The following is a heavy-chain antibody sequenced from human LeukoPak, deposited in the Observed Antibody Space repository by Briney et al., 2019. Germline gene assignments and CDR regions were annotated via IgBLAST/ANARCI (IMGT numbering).Heavy chain of an antibody. CDR1: GFTFSSNA. V-gene: IGHV3-23*01. J-gene: IGHJ4*02. CDR3: ARRGDASSGWGDHDY. CDR2: IGGSGDKT. D-gene: IGHD6-19*01. Sequence: GGSLRLSCAASGFTFSSNAMSWVRQAPGKGLEWVSTIGGSGDKTFYADSVKGRFTISRDNSKNTLHLQMSSLRGEDTALYYCARRGDASSGWGDHDYWGLGALVTVSS.